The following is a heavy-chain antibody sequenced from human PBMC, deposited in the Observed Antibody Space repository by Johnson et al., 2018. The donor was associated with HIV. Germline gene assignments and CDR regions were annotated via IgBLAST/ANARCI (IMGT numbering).Heavy chain of an antibody. Sequence: VQLLESGGGVVQPGRSLRLSCAASGFTFSSYGMHWVRQAPGKGLEWVAAIWYDGSSKYFADSVKGRFTISRDNSKNTLYLQMNSLRAGDTALYYCARAKTGDGAFDIWGQGTMVTVSS. CDR2: IWYDGSSK. D-gene: IGHD7-27*01. J-gene: IGHJ3*02. V-gene: IGHV3-33*01. CDR1: GFTFSSYG. CDR3: ARAKTGDGAFDI.